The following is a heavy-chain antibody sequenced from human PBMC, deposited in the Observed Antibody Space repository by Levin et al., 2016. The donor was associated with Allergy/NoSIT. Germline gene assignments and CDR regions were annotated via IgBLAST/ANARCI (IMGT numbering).Heavy chain of an antibody. CDR3: ARGRSEYSGGHLYYFDY. J-gene: IGHJ4*02. CDR2: IKQDGSEK. D-gene: IGHD6-19*01. V-gene: IGHV3-7*05. Sequence: VRQAPGKGLEWVANIKQDGSEKYYVDSVKGRFTISRDNAKNSLYLQMNTLRAEDTAVYYCARGRSEYSGGHLYYFDYWGQGTLVTVSS.